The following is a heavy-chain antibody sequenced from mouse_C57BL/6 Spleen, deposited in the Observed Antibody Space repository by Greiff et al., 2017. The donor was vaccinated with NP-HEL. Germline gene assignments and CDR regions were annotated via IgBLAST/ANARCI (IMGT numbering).Heavy chain of an antibody. Sequence: EVQLVESEGGLVQPGSSMKLSCTASGFTFSDYYMAWVRQVPEKGLEWVANINYDGSSTYYLDSLKSRFIISRDNAKNILYLQMSSLKSEDTATYYCARDKGGDWVYFDYWGQGTTLTVSS. J-gene: IGHJ2*01. V-gene: IGHV5-16*01. CDR1: GFTFSDYY. CDR2: INYDGSST. CDR3: ARDKGGDWVYFDY. D-gene: IGHD4-1*01.